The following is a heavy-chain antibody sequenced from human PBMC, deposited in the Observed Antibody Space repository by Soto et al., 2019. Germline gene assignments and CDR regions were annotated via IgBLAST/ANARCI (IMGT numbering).Heavy chain of an antibody. D-gene: IGHD2-8*01. CDR3: ARGSDWMLYYYYYYMDV. V-gene: IGHV4-34*01. Sequence: SETLSLTCAVYGGSFSGYYWSWIRQPPGKGLEWIGEINHSGSTNYNPSLKSRVTISVDTSKNQFSLKLSSVTAADTAVYYCARGSDWMLYYYYYYMDVWGKGTTVTVSS. CDR1: GGSFSGYY. CDR2: INHSGST. J-gene: IGHJ6*03.